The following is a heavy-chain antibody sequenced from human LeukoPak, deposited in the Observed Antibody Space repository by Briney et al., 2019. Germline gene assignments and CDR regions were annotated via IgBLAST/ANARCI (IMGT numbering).Heavy chain of an antibody. CDR1: GFTFSNAW. CDR3: TTDRQWLVRGSADY. Sequence: GGSLRLSCAASGFTFSNAWMSWVRQAPGKGLEWVGRIKSKTDGGTTDYAAPVKGRFTISRDDSKNTLYLQMNSLKTEDTAVYYCTTDRQWLVRGSADYWGQGTLVTVSS. J-gene: IGHJ4*02. CDR2: IKSKTDGGTT. D-gene: IGHD6-19*01. V-gene: IGHV3-15*01.